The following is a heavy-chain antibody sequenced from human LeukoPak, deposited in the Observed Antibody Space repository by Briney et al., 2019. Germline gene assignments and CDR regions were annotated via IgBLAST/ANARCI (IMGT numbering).Heavy chain of an antibody. CDR1: GYTFTGYY. Sequence: ASVKVSCKASGYTFTGYYMHWVRQAPGQGLEWMGWINPNSGGTNYAQKFQGRVTMTRDTSISTAYMELSRLRSDDTAVYYCARDGDHDYSNYYYYYMDVWGKGTTVTVSS. J-gene: IGHJ6*03. CDR3: ARDGDHDYSNYYYYYMDV. V-gene: IGHV1-2*02. D-gene: IGHD4-11*01. CDR2: INPNSGGT.